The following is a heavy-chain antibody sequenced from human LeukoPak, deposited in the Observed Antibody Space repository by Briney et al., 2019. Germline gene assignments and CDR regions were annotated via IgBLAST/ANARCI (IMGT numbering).Heavy chain of an antibody. CDR1: GFTFSSYD. V-gene: IGHV3-13*01. D-gene: IGHD5-12*01. CDR2: IGTAGDT. Sequence: GGSLRLSCAASGFTFSSYDMHWVRQATGKGLEWVSAIGTAGDTYYPGSVKGRFTISRENAKNSLYLQMNSLRAGDTAVYYCARASSSYDSTYYFDYWGQGTLVTVSS. J-gene: IGHJ4*02. CDR3: ARASSSYDSTYYFDY.